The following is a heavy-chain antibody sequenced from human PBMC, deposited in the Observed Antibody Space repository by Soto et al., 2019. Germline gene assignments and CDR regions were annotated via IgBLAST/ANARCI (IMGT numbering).Heavy chain of an antibody. CDR3: ARAGWFAEGYFDF. V-gene: IGHV1-3*01. CDR1: GFTFVMYA. D-gene: IGHD3-10*01. Sequence: ASVKVSCKASGFTFVMYAIHWVRQAPGQGLEWMAWINAGNGHTTYSQKFQGRVTITRDTSARTVYMELRSLRFEDTATYYCARAGWFAEGYFDFWGLG. J-gene: IGHJ4*01. CDR2: INAGNGHT.